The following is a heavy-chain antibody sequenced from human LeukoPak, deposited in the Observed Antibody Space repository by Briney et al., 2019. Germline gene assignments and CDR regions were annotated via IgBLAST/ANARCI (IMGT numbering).Heavy chain of an antibody. CDR1: GGSISSSNW. CDR2: SYHSGST. Sequence: SETLSLTCAVSGGSISSSNWWSWVRQPPGKGLEWIGESYHSGSTNYNPSLKSRVTISVDKSKNQFSLKLSSVTAADTAVYYFARYRGGHYYDSSGYPYAFDIWGQGTMVTVSS. J-gene: IGHJ3*02. V-gene: IGHV4-4*02. CDR3: ARYRGGHYYDSSGYPYAFDI. D-gene: IGHD3-22*01.